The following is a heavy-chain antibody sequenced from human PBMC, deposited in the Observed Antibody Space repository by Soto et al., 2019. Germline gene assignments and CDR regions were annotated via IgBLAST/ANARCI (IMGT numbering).Heavy chain of an antibody. CDR3: ARPIQFYFDTSAQSAWFDP. D-gene: IGHD3-22*01. J-gene: IGHJ5*02. V-gene: IGHV1-69*12. CDR1: GGTFSRNS. CDR2: IIPIFGTP. Sequence: QVQLVQSGADVKKPGSSVKVSCKASGGTFSRNSISWVRQAPGQGLEWMGGIIPIFGTPNYAQKFQGRLTITADEXXSXASXELSSLRSDDTAVYYCARPIQFYFDTSAQSAWFDPWGQGTLVTVSS.